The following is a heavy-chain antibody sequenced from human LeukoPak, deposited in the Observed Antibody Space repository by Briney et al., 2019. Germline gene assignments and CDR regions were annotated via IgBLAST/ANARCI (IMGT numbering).Heavy chain of an antibody. CDR3: ARDMGYGYSHYYYGIDV. CDR1: GYTFTGYY. CDR2: INPNSGGT. J-gene: IGHJ6*02. D-gene: IGHD5-18*01. V-gene: IGHV1-2*02. Sequence: ASVKVSCKASGYTFTGYYMHWVRQAPGQGLEWMGWINPNSGGTNYAQKFQGRVTITRDTSISTAYMELSRLRSDDTAVYYCARDMGYGYSHYYYGIDVWGQGTPVTVSS.